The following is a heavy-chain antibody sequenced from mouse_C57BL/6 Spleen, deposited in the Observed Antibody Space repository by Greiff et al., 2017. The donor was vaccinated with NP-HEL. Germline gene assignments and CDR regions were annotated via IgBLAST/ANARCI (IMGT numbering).Heavy chain of an antibody. J-gene: IGHJ4*01. Sequence: EVQLQQSGPGLVKPGASVKLSCTASGYTFSDYSMDWVSQSPGKGLEWIGDISPDNGGTFYTDKFKGQATLTVDKSSSTAYMEIRSLTSEDTAVYYCARSDGYAMDYWGQGTSGTVSS. CDR3: ARSDGYAMDY. CDR1: GYTFSDYS. V-gene: IGHV1-18*01. CDR2: ISPDNGGT.